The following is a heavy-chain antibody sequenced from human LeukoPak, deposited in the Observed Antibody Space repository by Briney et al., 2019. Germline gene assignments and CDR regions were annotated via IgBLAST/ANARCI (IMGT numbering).Heavy chain of an antibody. Sequence: SETLSLTCTVSGGSISSYYWSWIRQPAGKGLEWIGRIYTSGSTNYNPSLKSRVTMSVDTSKNQFSPKLSSVTAADTAVYYCAREYSSNDAFDIWGQGTMVTVSP. D-gene: IGHD6-19*01. V-gene: IGHV4-4*07. J-gene: IGHJ3*02. CDR3: AREYSSNDAFDI. CDR1: GGSISSYY. CDR2: IYTSGST.